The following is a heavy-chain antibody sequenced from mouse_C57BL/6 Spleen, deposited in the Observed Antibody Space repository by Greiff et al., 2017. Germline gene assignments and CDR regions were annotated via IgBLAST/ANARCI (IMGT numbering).Heavy chain of an antibody. J-gene: IGHJ4*01. Sequence: VQLQQPGAELVMPGASVKLSCKASGYTFTSYWMHWVKQRPGQGLEWIGEIDPSDSYTNYNQKFKGKSTLTVDKSSSTAYMQLSSLTSEDSAVYHCARRDYGSSDAMDYWGQGTSVTVSS. CDR1: GYTFTSYW. CDR3: ARRDYGSSDAMDY. CDR2: IDPSDSYT. D-gene: IGHD1-1*01. V-gene: IGHV1-69*01.